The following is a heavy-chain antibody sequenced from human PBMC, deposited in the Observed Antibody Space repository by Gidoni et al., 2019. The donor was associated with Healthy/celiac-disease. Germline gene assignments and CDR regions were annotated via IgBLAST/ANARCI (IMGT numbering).Heavy chain of an antibody. J-gene: IGHJ4*02. V-gene: IGHV1-46*01. CDR1: RYTLTSYY. CDR3: ARPGGVAGTLETEYYFDY. D-gene: IGHD6-19*01. Sequence: QVQLVQSGAEVQKPGASLKVSCKASRYTLTSYYLHWVRQAPGQGLEWMGIINPSGGSTSYAQKFQGRVTMTRDTATSTVYMELSSLRSEDTAVYYCARPGGVAGTLETEYYFDYWGQGTLVTVSS. CDR2: INPSGGST.